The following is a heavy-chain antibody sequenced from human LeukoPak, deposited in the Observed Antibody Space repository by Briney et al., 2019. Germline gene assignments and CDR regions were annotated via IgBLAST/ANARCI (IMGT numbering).Heavy chain of an antibody. Sequence: ASVKVSCKASGYTFTSYAMHWVRQAPGQRLEWMGWINAGNGNTKYSQKFQGRVTITRDTSASTAYMELSSLRSEDTAVYYCAREPRIVVGNYMDVWGKGTTVTVSS. D-gene: IGHD2-21*01. CDR2: INAGNGNT. V-gene: IGHV1-3*01. J-gene: IGHJ6*03. CDR1: GYTFTSYA. CDR3: AREPRIVVGNYMDV.